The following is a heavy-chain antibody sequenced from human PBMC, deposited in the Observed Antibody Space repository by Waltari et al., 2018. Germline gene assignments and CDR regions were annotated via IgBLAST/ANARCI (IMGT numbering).Heavy chain of an antibody. V-gene: IGHV4-61*02. CDR1: GGSLSSGSYY. D-gene: IGHD3-22*01. CDR2: IYTSGST. Sequence: QVQLQESGPGLVQPSQTLSLTCTVPGGSLSSGSYYWSWIRPPAGKGLEWIGRIYTSGSTNYNPSLKSRVTISVDTSKNQFSLKLSSVTAADTAVYYCARDLYDSSGYYYSFDYWGQGTLVTVSS. J-gene: IGHJ4*02. CDR3: ARDLYDSSGYYYSFDY.